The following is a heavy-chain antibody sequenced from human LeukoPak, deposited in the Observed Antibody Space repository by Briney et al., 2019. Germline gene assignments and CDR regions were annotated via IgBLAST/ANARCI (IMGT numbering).Heavy chain of an antibody. Sequence: GGSLRLSCAASAFTFSDFYMGWARHARGKGLEWISYISGPGDTTYYADSVKGRFTVSRDNAKNSLFLQMNSLRADDTAMYYCAKVHSSGWYSGNGPFDLWGQGTMVTVSS. J-gene: IGHJ3*01. V-gene: IGHV3-11*04. CDR2: ISGPGDTT. CDR3: AKVHSSGWYSGNGPFDL. CDR1: AFTFSDFY. D-gene: IGHD6-19*01.